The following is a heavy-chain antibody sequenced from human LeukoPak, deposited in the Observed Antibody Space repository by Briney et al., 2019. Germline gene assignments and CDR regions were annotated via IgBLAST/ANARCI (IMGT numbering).Heavy chain of an antibody. V-gene: IGHV4-4*07. CDR1: GGSISSYY. CDR3: ARGGSEEAYYYYMDV. CDR2: IYTSGST. D-gene: IGHD3-10*01. J-gene: IGHJ6*03. Sequence: KPSETLSLTCTVSGGSISSYYWSWIRQPAGKGLEWIGRIYTSGSTNYNPSLKSRVTMSVDTSKNQFSLKLSSVTAADTAVYYCARGGSEEAYYYYMDVWGKGTTVTVSS.